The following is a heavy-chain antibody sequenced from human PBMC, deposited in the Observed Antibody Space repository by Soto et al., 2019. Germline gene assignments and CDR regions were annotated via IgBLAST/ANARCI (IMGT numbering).Heavy chain of an antibody. CDR1: GYTLTELS. D-gene: IGHD3-16*02. Sequence: ASVKVSCKVSGYTLTELSMHWVRQAPGKGLEWMGGFDPEDGETIYAQKFQGRVTMTEDTSTDTAYMELSSLRSEDTAVYYCATGKVGEAHIWGSYRSDGAYFDYWGQGTLVTVSS. V-gene: IGHV1-24*01. CDR3: ATGKVGEAHIWGSYRSDGAYFDY. CDR2: FDPEDGET. J-gene: IGHJ4*02.